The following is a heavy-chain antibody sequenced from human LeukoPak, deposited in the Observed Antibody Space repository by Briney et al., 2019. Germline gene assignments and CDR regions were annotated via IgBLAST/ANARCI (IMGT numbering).Heavy chain of an antibody. V-gene: IGHV3-21*01. D-gene: IGHD3-22*01. CDR1: GFTFSSYS. CDR2: ISSSSSYI. Sequence: GGSLRLSCAASGFTFSSYSMNWVRQAPGKGLEWVSSISSSSSYIYYADSVKGRFTISRDNAKNSLYLQMNSLRAGDTAVYYCARAYYDSSGYYSYYGMDVWGQGTTVTVSS. CDR3: ARAYYDSSGYYSYYGMDV. J-gene: IGHJ6*02.